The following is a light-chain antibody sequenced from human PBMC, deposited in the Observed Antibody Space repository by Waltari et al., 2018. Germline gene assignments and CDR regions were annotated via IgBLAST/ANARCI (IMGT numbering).Light chain of an antibody. CDR1: SSAVGSYRF. Sequence: QSALTQPASVSGSPGQSITISCTGTSSAVGSYRFVSWYQQCPGKAPKLILYEVTKRPSGVSNRFSGSKSGNTASLTIAGLQVDDEADYYCCSYAGDSNFVFGTGTKVTVL. CDR3: CSYAGDSNFV. CDR2: EVT. V-gene: IGLV2-23*02. J-gene: IGLJ1*01.